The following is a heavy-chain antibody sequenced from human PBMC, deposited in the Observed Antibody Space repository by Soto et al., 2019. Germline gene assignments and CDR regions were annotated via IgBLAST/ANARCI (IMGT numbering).Heavy chain of an antibody. CDR3: VSQRTSVLTQAYFDY. CDR1: GCSVSNSNYY. J-gene: IGHJ4*02. Sequence: ETLSLTFTVAGCSVSNSNYYWGWIGQSPGKGLEWIGSVYYRGRSYSKSSVKSRVTISVDTSKNQFSLNLNSVTASDTAVYYCVSQRTSVLTQAYFDYWGPGALVTVSS. CDR2: VYYRGRS. V-gene: IGHV4-39*01. D-gene: IGHD2-8*01.